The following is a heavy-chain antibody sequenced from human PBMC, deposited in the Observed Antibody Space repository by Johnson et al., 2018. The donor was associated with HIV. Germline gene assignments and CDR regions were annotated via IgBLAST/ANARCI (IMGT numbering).Heavy chain of an antibody. CDR2: ISWNSGSI. V-gene: IGHV3-9*01. J-gene: IGHJ3*02. CDR1: GFTFDDYA. D-gene: IGHD3-22*01. CDR3: ARVIRAYDSSGYAGDAFDI. Sequence: LVESGGGLVQPGRSLRLSCAASGFTFDDYAMHWVRQAPGKGLEWVSGISWNSGSIGYADSVKGRFTISRDNAKNSLYLRMNSLRAGDTALYYCARVIRAYDSSGYAGDAFDIWGQGTMVTASS.